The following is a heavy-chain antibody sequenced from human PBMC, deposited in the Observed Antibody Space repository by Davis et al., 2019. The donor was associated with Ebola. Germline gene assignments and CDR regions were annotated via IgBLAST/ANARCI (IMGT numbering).Heavy chain of an antibody. J-gene: IGHJ4*02. D-gene: IGHD3-16*01. CDR2: IVVGSGNT. CDR3: AADLRGLARFDY. V-gene: IGHV1-58*01. CDR1: GFTFTSSA. Sequence: AASVKVSCKASGFTFTSSAVQWVRQARGQRLEWIGWIVVGSGNTNYAQKFQERVTITRDMSTSTAYMELSSLRSEDTAVYYCAADLRGLARFDYWGQGTLVTVSS.